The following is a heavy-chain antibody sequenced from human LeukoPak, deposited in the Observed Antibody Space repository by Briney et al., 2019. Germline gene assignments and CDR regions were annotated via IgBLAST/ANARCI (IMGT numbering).Heavy chain of an antibody. D-gene: IGHD2-21*02. J-gene: IGHJ4*02. CDR1: GGSISSSHYY. CDR3: ARHVVTADPYFFDY. CDR2: IYYSGST. V-gene: IGHV4-39*01. Sequence: PSETLSLSRTVSGGSISSSHYYWGWIRQPPGKGLEWIGTIYYSGSTYYNPSLKSRVTISVDTSKNHFSLKVNSVTAADTAVYYCARHVVTADPYFFDYWGQGTLVTVSS.